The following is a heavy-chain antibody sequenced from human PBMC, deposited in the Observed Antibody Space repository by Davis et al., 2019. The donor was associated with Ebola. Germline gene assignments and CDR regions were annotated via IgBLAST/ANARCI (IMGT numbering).Heavy chain of an antibody. CDR2: INHSGST. CDR1: GWSFSGYY. V-gene: IGHV4-34*01. CDR3: ARIPPIWRRVDY. Sequence: SETLSLTCAVYGWSFSGYYWSWIRQPPGKGLEWIGEINHSGSTNYNPSLKSRVTISVDTSKNQFSLKLSSVTAADTAVYYCARIPPIWRRVDYWGQGTLVTVSS. D-gene: IGHD3-3*01. J-gene: IGHJ4*02.